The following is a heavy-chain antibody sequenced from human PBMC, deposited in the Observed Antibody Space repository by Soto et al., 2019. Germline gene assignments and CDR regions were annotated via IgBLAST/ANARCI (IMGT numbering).Heavy chain of an antibody. CDR1: GASINTYY. CDR2: FYYSGST. CDR3: ARGNRALHFDS. Sequence: QVQLQESGPGLVKPSETLSLSCTVSGASINTYYGGGIRQPPGKGLACVGYFYYSGSTIYNPSLGGRVTPSVETTKTPFSLKLNSVIAADTAVYYCARGNRALHFDSWGQGTLVVVSS. J-gene: IGHJ4*02. V-gene: IGHV4-59*13.